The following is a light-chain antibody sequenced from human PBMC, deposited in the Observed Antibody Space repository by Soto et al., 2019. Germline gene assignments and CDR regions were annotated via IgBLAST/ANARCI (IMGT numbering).Light chain of an antibody. J-gene: IGLJ2*01. CDR3: ATWDDSLRGVL. CDR1: RSNIGRNF. V-gene: IGLV1-47*01. CDR2: ANS. Sequence: QSVLTQPPSVSGTPGQRVSISCSGSRSNIGRNFVYWYRQLPGTAPKLVIYANSQRPSGVPDRFSGSKSGTSASLAISGLRSEDEADYYCATWDDSLRGVLFGGGTKLTVL.